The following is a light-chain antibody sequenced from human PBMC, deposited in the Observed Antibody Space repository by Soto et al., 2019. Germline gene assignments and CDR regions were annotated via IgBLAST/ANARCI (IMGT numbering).Light chain of an antibody. CDR2: DAS. Sequence: EIVLTQSPATLSLSPGERATLSCRASQSVSRFLAWYQQKPGQAPRLLIYDASNRATGIPTRCSGSVYGTDFTLTISSLEPEDFAVYYCQRRINWPLTFGGGTKVEIK. CDR3: QRRINWPLT. V-gene: IGKV3-11*01. J-gene: IGKJ4*01. CDR1: QSVSRF.